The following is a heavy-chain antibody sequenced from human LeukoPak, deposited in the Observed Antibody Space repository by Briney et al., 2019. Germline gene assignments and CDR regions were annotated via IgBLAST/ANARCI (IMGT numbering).Heavy chain of an antibody. J-gene: IGHJ4*02. Sequence: PSETLSLTCTVSGGSINSYYWSWIRQPAGKGLEWIGRIYSSGSTNYNPSLQSRVSMSVDTSKNQLSLKLTSVTAADTAVYYCARGGKDTVVTMWGQGILVTVSS. V-gene: IGHV4-4*07. D-gene: IGHD5-12*01. CDR2: IYSSGST. CDR3: ARGGKDTVVTM. CDR1: GGSINSYY.